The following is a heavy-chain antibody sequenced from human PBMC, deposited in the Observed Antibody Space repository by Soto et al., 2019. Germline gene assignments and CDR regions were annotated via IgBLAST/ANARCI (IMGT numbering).Heavy chain of an antibody. J-gene: IGHJ4*02. CDR3: AKERKWGGMTTIHYFDS. CDR2: ISWNSETI. V-gene: IGHV3-9*01. D-gene: IGHD4-17*01. Sequence: EVQLVESGGGLVQPGRSLRLSCAASGFTVDDYAMHWVRQAPGKGLEWVSGISWNSETIDYADSVKGRFTISRDNVKSSLFLQMNSLRPDDTALYYCAKERKWGGMTTIHYFDSWGQGTLFTVSS. CDR1: GFTVDDYA.